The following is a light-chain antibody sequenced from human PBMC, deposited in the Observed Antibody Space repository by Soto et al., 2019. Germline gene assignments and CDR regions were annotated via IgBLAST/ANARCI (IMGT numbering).Light chain of an antibody. CDR3: QHRGSSPLLT. CDR1: QSISCGY. J-gene: IGKJ4*01. CDR2: AAF. Sequence: EIVLTQSPGTLSLSPGERATLSCRPSQSISCGYVAWYQQKPGRHPRLLIYAAFNRAAGIPNTFSGSGSGTDFTLTISRLEPEDFAVYYWQHRGSSPLLTFAGGTKVEIK. V-gene: IGKV3-20*01.